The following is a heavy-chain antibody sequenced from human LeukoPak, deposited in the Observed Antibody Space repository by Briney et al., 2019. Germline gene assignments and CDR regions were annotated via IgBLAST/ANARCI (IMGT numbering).Heavy chain of an antibody. CDR1: GGSFSGYY. J-gene: IGHJ4*02. CDR2: INHSGST. Sequence: SQTLSLTCTVSGGSFSGYYWSWIRQPPGKGLEWIGEINHSGSTNYNPSLKSRVTISVDTSENQFSLKLSSVTAADTAVYYCARGPSSGVSDYFDYWGQGTLVTVSS. V-gene: IGHV4-34*01. D-gene: IGHD6-19*01. CDR3: ARGPSSGVSDYFDY.